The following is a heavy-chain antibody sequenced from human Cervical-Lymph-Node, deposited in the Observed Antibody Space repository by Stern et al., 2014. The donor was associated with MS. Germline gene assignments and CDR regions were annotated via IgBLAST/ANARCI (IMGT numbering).Heavy chain of an antibody. D-gene: IGHD6-19*01. CDR3: AGGTVAGLFDF. V-gene: IGHV4-31*03. CDR2: IYNIGST. J-gene: IGHJ4*02. CDR1: GGSINLGDYY. Sequence: QVQLQESGPGLVKPSQTLSLTCNVSGGSINLGDYYWSWIRHLPGKGLEWIGYIYNIGSTSYNSSLKSRVSISVDTSKNQFSLNLNSMTAADTAVYYCAGGTVAGLFDFWGQGMLVTVSS.